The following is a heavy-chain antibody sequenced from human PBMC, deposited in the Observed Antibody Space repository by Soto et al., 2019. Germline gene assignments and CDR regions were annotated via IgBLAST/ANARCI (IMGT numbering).Heavy chain of an antibody. V-gene: IGHV4-59*08. D-gene: IGHD1-26*01. CDR3: ARRYGSAIDY. Sequence: PSETLSLTCTVSGSSISSWFWSWIRQSPGKGLEWIGYIYYSGSTNCNPSLKSRVTISVDTSKNQFSLKLSSVTAADTAVYYCARRYGSAIDYWGQGTLVTVS. J-gene: IGHJ4*02. CDR2: IYYSGST. CDR1: GSSISSWF.